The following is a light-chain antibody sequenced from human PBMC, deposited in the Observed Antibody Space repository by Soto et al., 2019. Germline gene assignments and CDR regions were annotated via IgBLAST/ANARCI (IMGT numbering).Light chain of an antibody. CDR3: QQYYSTPLS. Sequence: EIVLTQSPATLSLSPGERATLSCRASQSVSSYLAWYQQKPSQAPRLLIYDASNRATGIPTRLNGSGSGTDFTLTLSSLQAKDVAVYFYQQYYSTPLSFGGRTTAELK. V-gene: IGKV3-11*01. CDR2: DAS. CDR1: QSVSSY. J-gene: IGKJ4*01.